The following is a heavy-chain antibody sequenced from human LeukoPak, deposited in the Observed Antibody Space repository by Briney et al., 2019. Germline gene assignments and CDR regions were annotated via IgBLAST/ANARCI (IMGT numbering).Heavy chain of an antibody. CDR3: ARMSSSGYYLRYFDY. J-gene: IGHJ4*02. V-gene: IGHV4-59*08. D-gene: IGHD3-22*01. CDR1: GFSISSYY. Sequence: SETPSLTGAVAGFSISSYYWSWIRQPPGKGLEWIGYIYYSGSTNYNPSLKSRVTISVDTSKNQFSLKLSSVTAADTAVYYCARMSSSGYYLRYFDYWGQGTLVTVTS. CDR2: IYYSGST.